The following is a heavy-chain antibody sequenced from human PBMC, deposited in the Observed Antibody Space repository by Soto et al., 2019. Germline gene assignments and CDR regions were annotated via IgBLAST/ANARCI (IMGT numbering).Heavy chain of an antibody. CDR3: ETRSGARRQFDY. D-gene: IGHD2-15*01. V-gene: IGHV3-23*01. CDR1: VFTFSSYS. CDR2: VSRGGST. J-gene: IGHJ4*02. Sequence: GGSXRLSCAASVFTFSSYSIFLVRQAPGKGLECVSVVSRGGSTHYADSVTGRFIVSRDNSKNTVSLQMNSLRADDTDVYYCETRSGARRQFDYWGPGALVTVYS.